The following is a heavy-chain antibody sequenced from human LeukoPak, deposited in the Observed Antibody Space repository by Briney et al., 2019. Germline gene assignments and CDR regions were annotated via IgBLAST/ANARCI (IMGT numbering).Heavy chain of an antibody. J-gene: IGHJ4*02. CDR2: IKRDGSET. Sequence: RGSLTLSCVVSGFTLGDHWMSWVRQAPGKGLERVASIKRDGSETSYVDSVRGRFTISRDNANHSVFLQMNSLRAEDTAVYYCARDPGLTDYFFDYWGQGTLVTVSS. V-gene: IGHV3-7*01. CDR1: GFTLGDHW. CDR3: ARDPGLTDYFFDY. D-gene: IGHD3-9*01.